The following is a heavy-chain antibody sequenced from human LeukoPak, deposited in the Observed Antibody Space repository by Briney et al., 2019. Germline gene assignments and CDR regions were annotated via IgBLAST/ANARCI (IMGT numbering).Heavy chain of an antibody. Sequence: PGGSLRLSCTASGFTFGDYAMSWFRQAPGKGLEWVGFIRSKAYGGTTEYAASVKGRFTISRDDSKSIAYLQMNSLKTEDTAVYYCTRRNYYGSGSYLDYWGQGTLVTVSS. V-gene: IGHV3-49*03. D-gene: IGHD3-10*01. CDR3: TRRNYYGSGSYLDY. J-gene: IGHJ4*02. CDR1: GFTFGDYA. CDR2: IRSKAYGGTT.